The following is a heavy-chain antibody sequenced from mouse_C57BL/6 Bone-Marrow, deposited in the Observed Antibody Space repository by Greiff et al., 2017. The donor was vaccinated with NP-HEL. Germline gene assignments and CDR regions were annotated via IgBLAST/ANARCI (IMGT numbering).Heavy chain of an antibody. J-gene: IGHJ3*01. CDR3: ARHTGPWFAY. CDR1: GFTFSSYG. CDR2: IYPGGSYT. D-gene: IGHD4-1*01. V-gene: IGHV5-6*01. Sequence: VQLLQSGADLVKPGASLKLSCKASGFTFSSYGMSWVRQTPDKRLEWVGPIYPGGSYTYYPDSVKGRGTITRDNAKNTPYLQMSSLRSEDSAMYYCARHTGPWFAYWGQGTLVTVSA.